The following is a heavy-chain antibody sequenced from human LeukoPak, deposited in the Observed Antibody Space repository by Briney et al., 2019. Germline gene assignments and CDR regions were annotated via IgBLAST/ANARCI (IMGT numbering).Heavy chain of an antibody. D-gene: IGHD3-22*01. CDR3: TRTSYDSSGYYDY. J-gene: IGHJ4*02. Sequence: GGSLRLSCAASGFTFSHAWVNWVRQAPGKGLEWVALIKSKTDGETTDYAAPVKGRFTISRDDSRNTLYLQLNSLKTEDTAVYYCTRTSYDSSGYYDYWGQGTLVTVSS. V-gene: IGHV3-15*01. CDR1: GFTFSHAW. CDR2: IKSKTDGETT.